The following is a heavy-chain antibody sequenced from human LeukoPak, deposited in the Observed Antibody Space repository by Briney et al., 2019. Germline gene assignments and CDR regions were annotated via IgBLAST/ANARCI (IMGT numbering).Heavy chain of an antibody. V-gene: IGHV3-33*01. CDR1: GFTFSSYG. J-gene: IGHJ6*02. Sequence: GGSLRLSCAASGFTFSSYGMPWVRQAPGKGLEWVAVIWYDGGNKYYADSVKGRFTISRDNSKNTLYLQMNSLRAEDTAVYYCARDETHYYDSSGYTYYYGMDVWGQGTTVTVSS. CDR3: ARDETHYYDSSGYTYYYGMDV. CDR2: IWYDGGNK. D-gene: IGHD3-22*01.